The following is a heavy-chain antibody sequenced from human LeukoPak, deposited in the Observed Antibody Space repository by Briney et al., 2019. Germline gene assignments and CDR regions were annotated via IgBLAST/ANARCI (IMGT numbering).Heavy chain of an antibody. V-gene: IGHV3-53*01. CDR2: IYSGGST. CDR1: GFTVSSNY. D-gene: IGHD3-22*01. Sequence: GGSLRLSCAASGFTVSSNYMSWVRQAPGKGLEWVSVIYSGGSTYYAESVKGRFTISRDNSKNTLYLQMSDLRAEDTALYYCVKRDYYDTTTFSPLFQHWGQGTLVTVSS. J-gene: IGHJ1*01. CDR3: VKRDYYDTTTFSPLFQH.